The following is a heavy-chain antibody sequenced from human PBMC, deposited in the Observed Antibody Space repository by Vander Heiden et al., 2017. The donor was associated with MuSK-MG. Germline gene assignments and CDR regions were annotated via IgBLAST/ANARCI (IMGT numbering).Heavy chain of an antibody. Sequence: EVQLVESGGGLIQPGGSLRLSCAASGFTVSSGFMSWVRQAPGKGLEWVSVIYTGDTTYDADAVKGRFTISSDSSKNKLDLQMKRWGVKDTAVYDCSRDPAMDRGAFEMCDQGRMLAVS. V-gene: IGHV3-53*01. CDR2: IYTGDTT. J-gene: IGHJ3*02. CDR1: GFTVSSGF. CDR3: SRDPAMDRGAFEM. D-gene: IGHD2-2*03.